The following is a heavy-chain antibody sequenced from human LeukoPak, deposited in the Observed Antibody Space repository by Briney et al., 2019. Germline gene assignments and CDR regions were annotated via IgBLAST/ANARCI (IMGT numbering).Heavy chain of an antibody. Sequence: ASVKVSCKVSGYTLTELSMHWVRQAPGKGLEWMGGFDPEDGETIYAQKFQGRVTMTEDTSTDTAYMELSSLRSGDTAVYYCVGRAGSTFDYWGQGTLVTVSS. V-gene: IGHV1-24*01. D-gene: IGHD1-26*01. CDR3: VGRAGSTFDY. CDR2: FDPEDGET. J-gene: IGHJ4*02. CDR1: GYTLTELS.